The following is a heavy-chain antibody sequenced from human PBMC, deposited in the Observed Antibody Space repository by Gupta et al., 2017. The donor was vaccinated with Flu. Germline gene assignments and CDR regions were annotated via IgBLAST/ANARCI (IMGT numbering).Heavy chain of an antibody. Sequence: QVQLVQSGAEVKKPGSSVTVSCEASGGSFTMYAVTWVRQAPGQGLAWMGGFIPFFNSSIYAQKFQGRITIAADESTKTAYMEFSSLRSEDTAVYYCARVTSWGDTVVDIAASALLQGWFDPWGQGTLVTVSS. CDR1: GGSFTMYA. CDR2: FIPFFNSS. V-gene: IGHV1-69*01. J-gene: IGHJ5*02. CDR3: ARVTSWGDTVVDIAASALLQGWFDP. D-gene: IGHD2-15*01.